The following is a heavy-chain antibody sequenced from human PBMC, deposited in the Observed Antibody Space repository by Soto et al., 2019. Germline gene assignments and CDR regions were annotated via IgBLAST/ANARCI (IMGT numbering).Heavy chain of an antibody. Sequence: SETLSLTCTVSGGSLSSSSYYWGWIRQPPGKGLEWIGSIYYSGSTYYNPSLKSRVTISVDTSKNQFSLKLSSVTAADTAVYYCARRYGGNLDYWGQGTLVTVS. J-gene: IGHJ4*02. CDR1: GGSLSSSSYY. CDR3: ARRYGGNLDY. V-gene: IGHV4-39*01. CDR2: IYYSGST. D-gene: IGHD1-26*01.